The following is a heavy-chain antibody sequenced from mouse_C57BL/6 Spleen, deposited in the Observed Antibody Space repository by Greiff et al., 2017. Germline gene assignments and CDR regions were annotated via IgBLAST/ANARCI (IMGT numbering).Heavy chain of an antibody. D-gene: IGHD2-3*01. CDR1: GFTFSDYG. V-gene: IGHV5-17*01. CDR2: ISSGSSTI. Sequence: EVKVEESGGGLVKPGGSLKLSCAASGFTFSDYGMHWVRQAPEKGLEWVAYISSGSSTIYYADTVKGRFTISRDNAKNTLFLQMTSLRSEDTAMYYCARDGKKYFDGWGTGTTVTVSS. CDR3: ARDGKKYFDG. J-gene: IGHJ1*03.